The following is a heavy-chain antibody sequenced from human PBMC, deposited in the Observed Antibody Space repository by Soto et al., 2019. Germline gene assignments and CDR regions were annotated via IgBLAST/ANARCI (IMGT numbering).Heavy chain of an antibody. Sequence: AAVQVSFKASRYTFPIYRIICLLHAPSQVLEWMGWITGYNANTNDPQKLQGRVTMPTATARSKAYMELRSLRFDDTAVYYCARDGEGCDPGSCNTYGMDVWGQGTTVNVYS. CDR2: ITGYNANT. D-gene: IGHD2-15*01. CDR1: RYTFPIYR. V-gene: IGHV1-18*01. CDR3: ARDGEGCDPGSCNTYGMDV. J-gene: IGHJ6*02.